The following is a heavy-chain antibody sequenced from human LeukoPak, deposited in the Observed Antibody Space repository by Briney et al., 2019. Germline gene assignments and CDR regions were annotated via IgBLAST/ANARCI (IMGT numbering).Heavy chain of an antibody. CDR1: GGSISTYY. J-gene: IGHJ4*02. D-gene: IGHD3-22*01. CDR3: AREGYYDSSGYYVDSPYYFDY. Sequence: SETLSLTCTVSGGSISTYYWSWIRQPPGKGLDWIGYIYYTGSTNYNPSLKSRVTISVDTSKNQFSLKLSSVTAADTAVYYCAREGYYDSSGYYVDSPYYFDYWGQGTLVTVSS. CDR2: IYYTGST. V-gene: IGHV4-59*12.